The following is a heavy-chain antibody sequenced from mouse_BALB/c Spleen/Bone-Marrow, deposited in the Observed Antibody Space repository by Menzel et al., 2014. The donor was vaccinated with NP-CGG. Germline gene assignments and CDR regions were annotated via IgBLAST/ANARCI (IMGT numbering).Heavy chain of an antibody. V-gene: IGHV1S81*02. CDR2: INPSNGRT. J-gene: IGHJ2*01. D-gene: IGHD2-1*01. CDR1: GYTFTSYW. Sequence: LVEPGAELVKPGASMKLSCKASGYTFTSYWMHWVKQRPGQGLEWIGEINPSNGRTNYNEKFKGKATLTADKSSSTAYMQLSSLTSDDSAVYFCARRIYYAMGYWGQGTTLTVSS. CDR3: ARRIYYAMGY.